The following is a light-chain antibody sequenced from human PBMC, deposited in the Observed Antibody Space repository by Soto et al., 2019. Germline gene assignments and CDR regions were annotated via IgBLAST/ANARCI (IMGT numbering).Light chain of an antibody. CDR1: QSIISY. CDR3: QQYNSYPWT. V-gene: IGKV1-5*03. Sequence: DIQLAQSPSSLSASVVDRVTITCLASQSIISYLNWYHQKPGKAPKLLIYKASTLKSGVPSRFSGSGSGTEFTLIISSLQPDDFATYYCQQYNSYPWTFGQGTKVDIK. CDR2: KAS. J-gene: IGKJ1*01.